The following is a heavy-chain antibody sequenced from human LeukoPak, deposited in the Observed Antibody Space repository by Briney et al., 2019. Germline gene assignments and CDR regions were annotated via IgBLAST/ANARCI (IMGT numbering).Heavy chain of an antibody. CDR1: GFTVSSNY. V-gene: IGHV3-53*01. D-gene: IGHD3-22*01. J-gene: IGHJ4*02. Sequence: GGSLRLSCAASGFTVSSNYMNWVRQAAGKGLEWVSIIYSGGNTYYADSVKGRFTISRDNSQNTLYLQMNSLRPEDTAVYYCARLLYYYDSSIYQRYFDYWGQGTLVTVSS. CDR3: ARLLYYYDSSIYQRYFDY. CDR2: IYSGGNT.